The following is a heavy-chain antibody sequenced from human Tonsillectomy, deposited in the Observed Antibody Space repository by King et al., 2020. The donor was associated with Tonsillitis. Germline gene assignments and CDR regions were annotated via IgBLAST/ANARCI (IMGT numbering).Heavy chain of an antibody. V-gene: IGHV3-53*01. CDR3: AYDTSGNYYGFDV. J-gene: IGHJ6*02. Sequence: VQLVESGGGLIQPGGSLRLSCAASGVTVSSNYMTWVRQAPGKGLEWVSVIYITGSTYYADSVKGRFIIFRDDSKNTVHLQMNSLKAEDTAVYYCAYDTSGNYYGFDVWGQGTTVTVSS. CDR1: GVTVSSNY. D-gene: IGHD3-16*01. CDR2: IYITGST.